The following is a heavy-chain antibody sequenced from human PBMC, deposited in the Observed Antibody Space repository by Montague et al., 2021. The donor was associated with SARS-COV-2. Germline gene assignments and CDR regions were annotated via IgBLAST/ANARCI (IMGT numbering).Heavy chain of an antibody. CDR3: ASDSRYSGYEADC. D-gene: IGHD5-12*01. CDR1: GFTFSNYW. Sequence: LRLSCAASGFTFSNYWMHWVRQAPGKGLVWVSRINSDGSITTYADSVKGRFTISRDNAKNTVYLQMNSLRAEDSAVYYCASDSRYSGYEADCWGQGTLVTVSS. V-gene: IGHV3-74*01. J-gene: IGHJ4*02. CDR2: INSDGSIT.